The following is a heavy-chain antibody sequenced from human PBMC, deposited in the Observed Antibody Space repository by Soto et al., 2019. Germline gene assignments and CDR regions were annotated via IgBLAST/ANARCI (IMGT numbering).Heavy chain of an antibody. CDR3: ARDAIFGVVIRGIDYYYGMDV. CDR2: IIPIFGTT. D-gene: IGHD3-3*01. CDR1: GGTFSNYA. J-gene: IGHJ6*02. Sequence: QVHLVQSGAEVKKPGSSVKVSCKASGGTFSNYAISWVRQAPGQGLEWMGGIIPIFGTTNYAQKFQGRVTITADESTSTAYMELSSLRSEDTAVYYCARDAIFGVVIRGIDYYYGMDVWGQGTTVTVSS. V-gene: IGHV1-69*01.